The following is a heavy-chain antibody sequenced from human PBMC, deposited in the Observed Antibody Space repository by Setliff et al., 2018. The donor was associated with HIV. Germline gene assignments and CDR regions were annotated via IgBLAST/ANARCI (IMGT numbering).Heavy chain of an antibody. CDR1: GYTFSDYY. V-gene: IGHV1-3*01. CDR2: INAGNGNA. CDR3: ARDRRPAGINYGYGYLDD. Sequence: GASVKVSCKASGYTFSDYYLHWVRQAPGQGLEWMGWINAGNGNAKYSQKIQGRVTITRDTSASTAYMELSSLRSEDTAVYYCARDRRPAGINYGYGYLDDWGQGTLVTVSS. D-gene: IGHD2-2*02. J-gene: IGHJ4*02.